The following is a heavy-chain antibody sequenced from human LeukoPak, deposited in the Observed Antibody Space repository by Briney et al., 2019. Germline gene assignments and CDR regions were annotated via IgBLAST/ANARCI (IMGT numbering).Heavy chain of an antibody. CDR2: FYPEDGET. CDR3: ATDLAPALKAVLQWFGGIP. D-gene: IGHD3-10*01. V-gene: IGHV1-24*01. CDR1: GYTLTELS. J-gene: IGHJ5*02. Sequence: ASVKVSSEVSGYTLTELSMYWVRQAPGKRLERMGLFYPEDGETIYAQKFQGRVNMTEDTSTDTAYMELSSLRSEETAVYYCATDLAPALKAVLQWFGGIPWGQGTLVTVSS.